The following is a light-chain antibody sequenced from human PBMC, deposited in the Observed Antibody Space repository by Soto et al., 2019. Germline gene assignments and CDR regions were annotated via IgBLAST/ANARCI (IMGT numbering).Light chain of an antibody. V-gene: IGLV2-14*01. Sequence: QSALTQPASVSGSPGQSITISCTGTSSDVGGYNYVSWYQQHPGKAPKSMIYEVSNRPSGVSNRFSGSKSGNTASLTISGLQAEVEADSYCSSYTSSSIDYVFGTGTKLTVL. CDR2: EVS. J-gene: IGLJ1*01. CDR3: SSYTSSSIDYV. CDR1: SSDVGGYNY.